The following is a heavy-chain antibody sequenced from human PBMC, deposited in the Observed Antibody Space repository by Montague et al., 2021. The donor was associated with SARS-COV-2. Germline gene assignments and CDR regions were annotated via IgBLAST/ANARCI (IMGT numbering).Heavy chain of an antibody. CDR1: GGSFSGYY. V-gene: IGHV4-34*01. J-gene: IGHJ4*02. CDR3: AREVGRGYSGYEGEY. CDR2: INHSGST. Sequence: SETLSLICAVYGGSFSGYYWSWIRQPPGKGLEWIGEINHSGSTNYNPSLKSRVTISVDTSKNQFSPKLSSVTAADTAVYYCAREVGRGYSGYEGEYWGQGTLVTVSS. D-gene: IGHD5-12*01.